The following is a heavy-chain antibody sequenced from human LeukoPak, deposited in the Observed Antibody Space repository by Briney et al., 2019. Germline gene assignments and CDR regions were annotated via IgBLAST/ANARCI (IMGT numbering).Heavy chain of an antibody. Sequence: GVSVKVSCKASGYTFTGYYMHWVRQAPGQGLEWMGWINPNSGGTNYAQKLQGRVTMTTDTSTSTAYMELRSLRSDDTAVYYCARASVDSSGYYYYFDYWGQGTLVTVSS. J-gene: IGHJ4*02. V-gene: IGHV1-2*02. CDR2: INPNSGGT. D-gene: IGHD3-22*01. CDR3: ARASVDSSGYYYYFDY. CDR1: GYTFTGYY.